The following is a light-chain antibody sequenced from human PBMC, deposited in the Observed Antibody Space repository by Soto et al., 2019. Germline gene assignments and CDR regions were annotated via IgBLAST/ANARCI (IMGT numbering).Light chain of an antibody. V-gene: IGKV3-15*01. CDR1: ESVSSN. CDR3: QQYNNWWT. J-gene: IGKJ1*01. CDR2: GAS. Sequence: IVLTQSPGTLSLSPGERATLSCRAGESVSSNLAWYQQKPGQAPRLLIYGASTRATGVPARFTGSGSGTEFTLTISSLQFDDSAVYYCQQYNNWWTFGQGTKVDIK.